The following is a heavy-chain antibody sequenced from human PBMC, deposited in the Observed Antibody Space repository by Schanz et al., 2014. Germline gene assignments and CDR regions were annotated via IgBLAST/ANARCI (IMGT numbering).Heavy chain of an antibody. Sequence: QVQLVQSGPAVKKPGASMKVSCLASGYSFTEYFLHWVRQAPGQGLEWMGWINPNSGETNYEQKLQGRVTLTSDTSISTAFMELSGLTSDDTATYFCARARYTGYDCSGYWGQGTLLIVSS. CDR1: GYSFTEYF. D-gene: IGHD5-12*01. CDR3: ARARYTGYDCSGY. V-gene: IGHV1-2*02. J-gene: IGHJ4*02. CDR2: INPNSGET.